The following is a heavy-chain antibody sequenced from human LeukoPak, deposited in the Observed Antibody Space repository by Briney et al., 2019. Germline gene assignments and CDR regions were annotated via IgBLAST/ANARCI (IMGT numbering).Heavy chain of an antibody. V-gene: IGHV3-23*01. CDR1: GFTFSNYG. D-gene: IGHD6-13*01. CDR2: ISGSGDRT. Sequence: PGGSLRLSCIASGFTFSNYGMSWVRQAPGKGLEWVSIISGSGDRTLHADSVKGRFTVSRDNSKNTVYLQMNSLRAEDTAVYYCAKDVVGSSNNGMDVWGQGTTVTVSS. J-gene: IGHJ6*02. CDR3: AKDVVGSSNNGMDV.